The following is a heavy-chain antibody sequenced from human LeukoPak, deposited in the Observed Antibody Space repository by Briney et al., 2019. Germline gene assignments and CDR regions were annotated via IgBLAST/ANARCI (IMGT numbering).Heavy chain of an antibody. CDR3: AREEWLVHHYFDY. J-gene: IGHJ4*02. Sequence: GGSLRLSCAASGFTFSSYGMHWVRQAPGKGLEWVAVIWYDGSNKYYADSVKGRFTISRDNSKNTLYLQMNSLRAEDTAVYYCAREEWLVHHYFDYWGQGTLVTVSS. CDR1: GFTFSSYG. V-gene: IGHV3-30*19. CDR2: IWYDGSNK. D-gene: IGHD6-19*01.